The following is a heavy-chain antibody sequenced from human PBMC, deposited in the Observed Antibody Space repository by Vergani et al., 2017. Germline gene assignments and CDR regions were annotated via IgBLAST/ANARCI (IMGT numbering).Heavy chain of an antibody. D-gene: IGHD3-9*01. V-gene: IGHV3-20*04. Sequence: EVQLVESGGGVVQPGGSLRLSCAASGFTFDDYGMSWVRQAPGKGLEWVFGINRNGGSTGYADSVNGRITRTRANSKHSLYLQMNRLRAEDTALYYCARRIGAGILTGYHFDYWGQGTLVTVSS. CDR2: INRNGGST. CDR3: ARRIGAGILTGYHFDY. J-gene: IGHJ4*02. CDR1: GFTFDDYG.